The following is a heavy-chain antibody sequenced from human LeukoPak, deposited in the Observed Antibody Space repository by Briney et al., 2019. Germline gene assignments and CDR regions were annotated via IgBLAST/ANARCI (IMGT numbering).Heavy chain of an antibody. D-gene: IGHD3-10*01. J-gene: IGHJ5*02. Sequence: ETLSLTCAVYGGSFSGYYWSCIRQPPGKGLEWIGEINHSGSTNYNPSLKSRVTISVDTSKNQVSLKLSSVTAADTAVYYCATSRFSGGLGRFDPWGQGILVTVSS. CDR3: ATSRFSGGLGRFDP. CDR1: GGSFSGYY. V-gene: IGHV4-34*01. CDR2: INHSGST.